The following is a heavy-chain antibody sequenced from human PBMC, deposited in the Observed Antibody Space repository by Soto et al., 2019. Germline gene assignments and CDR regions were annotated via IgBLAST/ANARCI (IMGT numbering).Heavy chain of an antibody. V-gene: IGHV3-23*01. J-gene: IGHJ4*01. CDR3: SRVTATEGAYSYGISDD. Sequence: GGYLRLSFAAYGFTFSNYAMSWFRQAPGKGLEWVSSINDNGGSTYYADSVRDRFTISRDFYKDTLYLQMNSLRAEDTAVYYCSRVTATEGAYSYGISDDWGHVTLV. D-gene: IGHD5-18*01. CDR1: GFTFSNYA. CDR2: INDNGGST.